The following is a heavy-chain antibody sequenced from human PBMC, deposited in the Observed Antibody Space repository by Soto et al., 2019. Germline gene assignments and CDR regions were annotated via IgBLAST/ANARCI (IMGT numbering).Heavy chain of an antibody. CDR2: INPNSGDS. V-gene: IGHV1-2*02. CDR3: ARREQWLENFDF. J-gene: IGHJ4*02. Sequence: ASVKVSCRTSGYTFTGYYIHWIRQAPGQGLEWMGWINPNSGDSNYSQEFQGRVTMTSDTSITTAYMQVTRLRSEETAVYYCARREQWLENFDFWGQGTLVTVSS. D-gene: IGHD6-19*01. CDR1: GYTFTGYY.